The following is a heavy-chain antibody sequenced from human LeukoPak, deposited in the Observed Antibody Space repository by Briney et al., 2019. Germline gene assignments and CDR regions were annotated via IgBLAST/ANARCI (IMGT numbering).Heavy chain of an antibody. D-gene: IGHD3-22*01. V-gene: IGHV3-9*01. CDR1: GFTFDDYA. CDR3: ARGDSSGYSRDAFDI. CDR2: ISWNSGSI. Sequence: GRSLRLSCAASGFTFDDYAMHWVRQAPGKGLEWVSGISWNSGSIGYADSVKGRFTISRDNAKNSLYLQMNSLRAEDTALYYCARGDSSGYSRDAFDIWGQGTMVTVSS. J-gene: IGHJ3*02.